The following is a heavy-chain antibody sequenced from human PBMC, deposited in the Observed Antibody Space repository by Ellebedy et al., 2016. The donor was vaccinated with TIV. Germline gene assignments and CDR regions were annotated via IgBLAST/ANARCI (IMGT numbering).Heavy chain of an antibody. D-gene: IGHD2-8*01. V-gene: IGHV4-59*01. CDR1: GGSITSYY. CDR2: IYYSGST. J-gene: IGHJ5*02. Sequence: SETLSLTCTVSGGSITSYYWSWIRQPPGKGLEWIGYIYYSGSTNYNPFLKSRVTILVDTSKNQFSLRLSSVTAADTAVYYCARDLGYCTNGVCYNWFDPWGQGTLVTVSS. CDR3: ARDLGYCTNGVCYNWFDP.